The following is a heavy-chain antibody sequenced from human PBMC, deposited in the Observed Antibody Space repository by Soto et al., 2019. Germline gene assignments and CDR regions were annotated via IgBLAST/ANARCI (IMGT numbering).Heavy chain of an antibody. Sequence: QVQLVQSGAEVKKPGSSVKVSCKASGGSFGNSAINWVRQTPGQGLEWLGGFIPVYRTLNYAQKFQGRVTITADESTGTAYMTLSSLVSDDPAVYYCATGVIWIGYFTVDSWGQGTRVTVSS. CDR3: ATGVIWIGYFTVDS. D-gene: IGHD3-3*01. CDR1: GGSFGNSA. CDR2: FIPVYRTL. J-gene: IGHJ4*02. V-gene: IGHV1-69*01.